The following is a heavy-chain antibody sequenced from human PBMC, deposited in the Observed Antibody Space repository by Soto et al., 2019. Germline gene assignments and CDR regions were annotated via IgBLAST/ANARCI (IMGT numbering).Heavy chain of an antibody. J-gene: IGHJ5*02. D-gene: IGHD1-1*01. CDR1: GLTFSRYA. V-gene: IGHV3-23*01. CDR2: ISSSGGST. Sequence: EVQLLESGGGSLRPGGSLRLSCVASGLTFSRYAMTWVRQAPGKGLEWVSAISSSGGSTYYADSVKGRFTISRDNSKDTLYQQTNSLSVDDTAVYYCGKGAPRTTTGHFDPWGQGTLVTVSS. CDR3: GKGAPRTTTGHFDP.